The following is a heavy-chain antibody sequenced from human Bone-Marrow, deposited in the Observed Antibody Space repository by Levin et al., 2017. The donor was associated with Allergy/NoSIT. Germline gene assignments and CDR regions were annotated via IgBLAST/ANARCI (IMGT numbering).Heavy chain of an antibody. V-gene: IGHV4-61*01. D-gene: IGHD2-2*01. CDR1: GGSISGSISNYY. J-gene: IGHJ6*02. Sequence: SETLSLTCTVSGGSISGSISNYYWSWIRQSPGKGLEWIGYIYNSGSTNYNPSLRSRATITVDASQNQFSLRLSSVTAADTAGYYCARGIVLLPPGLGPRFYGVDVWGQGTTVTVSS. CDR3: ARGIVLLPPGLGPRFYGVDV. CDR2: IYNSGST.